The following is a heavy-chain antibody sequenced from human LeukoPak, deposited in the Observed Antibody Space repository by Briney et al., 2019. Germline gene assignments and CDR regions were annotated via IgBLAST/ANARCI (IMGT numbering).Heavy chain of an antibody. V-gene: IGHV1-2*02. CDR1: GCTFTGYY. CDR3: ARESLEYSSSSDAFDI. Sequence: GASVKVSCKASGCTFTGYYMHWVRQAPGQGLEWMGWINPNSGGTNYAQKFQGRVTMTRDASISTAYMELSRLRSDDTAVYYCARESLEYSSSSDAFDIWGQGTMVTVSS. CDR2: INPNSGGT. J-gene: IGHJ3*02. D-gene: IGHD6-6*01.